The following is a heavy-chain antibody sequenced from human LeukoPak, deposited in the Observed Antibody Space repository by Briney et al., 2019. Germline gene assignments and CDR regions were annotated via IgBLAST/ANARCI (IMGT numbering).Heavy chain of an antibody. J-gene: IGHJ4*02. V-gene: IGHV3-23*01. D-gene: IGHD5-18*01. CDR3: AKDLRSYGQPPYFDY. Sequence: GGSLRLSCAASGFTFSSYAMSWVRQAPGKGLEWVSAISGSGGSTYYADSVKCRFTISRDNSKNTLYLQMNSLRAEDTAVYYCAKDLRSYGQPPYFDYWGQGTLVTVSS. CDR1: GFTFSSYA. CDR2: ISGSGGST.